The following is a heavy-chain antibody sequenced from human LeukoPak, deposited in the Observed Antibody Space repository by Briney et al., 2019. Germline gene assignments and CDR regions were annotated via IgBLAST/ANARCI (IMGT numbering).Heavy chain of an antibody. V-gene: IGHV3-21*01. J-gene: IGHJ6*03. D-gene: IGHD3-22*01. Sequence: GGFLRLSCAASRFTFSTYSMNWVRQAPGKGLEWVSSIRRSTTYIYYADSVKGRFTISREHAENSLYLQMNSLRAEDTAVYYCARSGREDRGYYFGVLYYYQMDVWGKGTTVTVSS. CDR2: IRRSTTYI. CDR3: ARSGREDRGYYFGVLYYYQMDV. CDR1: RFTFSTYS.